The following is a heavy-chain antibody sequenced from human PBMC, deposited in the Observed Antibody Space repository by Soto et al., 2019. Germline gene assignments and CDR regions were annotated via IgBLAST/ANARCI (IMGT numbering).Heavy chain of an antibody. Sequence: SETLSLTCSVSGGSMDGYYWSWIRQTPGQGLEWLGYIYFSGSTRYNPSLKSRLTISLDKSKRQFSMSLSSVTAADTAVYYCARSVATPGTNIDFWGQGTLVTVS. CDR1: GGSMDGYY. J-gene: IGHJ4*02. CDR3: ARSVATPGTNIDF. D-gene: IGHD6-13*01. V-gene: IGHV4-4*09. CDR2: IYFSGST.